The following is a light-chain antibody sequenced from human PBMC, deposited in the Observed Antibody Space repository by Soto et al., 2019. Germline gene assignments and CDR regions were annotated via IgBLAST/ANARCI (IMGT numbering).Light chain of an antibody. CDR3: QHYNSYPVA. J-gene: IGKJ2*01. CDR2: RAS. Sequence: DIQMTQSPSTLSASVGDRVTITCRASQSISNWLARYQQKPGKAPKLLIYRASSLESGVPSRFSGSGSGTEFTLTISSLQPDDFATYYCQHYNSYPVAFGQGTNLEIK. CDR1: QSISNW. V-gene: IGKV1-5*03.